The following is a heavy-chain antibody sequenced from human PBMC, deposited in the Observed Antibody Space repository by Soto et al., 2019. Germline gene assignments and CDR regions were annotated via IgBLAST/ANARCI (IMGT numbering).Heavy chain of an antibody. D-gene: IGHD6-13*01. V-gene: IGHV3-9*01. Sequence: GGSLRLSCAASGFTFDDYAMHWVRQAPGKGLEWVSGISWNSGSIGYADSVKGRFTISRDNAKNSLYLQMNSLRAEDTALYYCARPIDSSSWHTGFDPWGQGTLVTVSS. J-gene: IGHJ5*02. CDR2: ISWNSGSI. CDR1: GFTFDDYA. CDR3: ARPIDSSSWHTGFDP.